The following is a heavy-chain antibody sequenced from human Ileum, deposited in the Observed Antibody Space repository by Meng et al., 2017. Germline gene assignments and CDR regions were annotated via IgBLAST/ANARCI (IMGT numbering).Heavy chain of an antibody. J-gene: IGHJ4*02. CDR3: ARVEGVGPFDY. CDR1: GGSISSGGYY. Sequence: QGQLQESGPGLVNPSQTPSLTCTVSGGSISSGGYYWSWIRQHPGKGLEWIGYIYYSGSTYYNPSLKSRVTISVDTSKNQFSLKLSSVTAADTAVYYCARVEGVGPFDYWGQGTLVTVSS. D-gene: IGHD3-16*01. CDR2: IYYSGST. V-gene: IGHV4-31*03.